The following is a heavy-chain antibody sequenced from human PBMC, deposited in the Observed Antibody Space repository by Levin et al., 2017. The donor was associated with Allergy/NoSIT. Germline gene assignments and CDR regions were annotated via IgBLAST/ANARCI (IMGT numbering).Heavy chain of an antibody. CDR3: AKDRLIFGVVIPFDY. CDR2: ISYDGSNK. Sequence: GESLKISCAASGFSFSSYGIHWVRQAPGKGLEWVAVISYDGSNKYYADSVKGRFTISRDNSKNTLYLQMNSLRAEDTAVYYCAKDRLIFGVVIPFDYWGQGTLVTVSS. J-gene: IGHJ4*02. V-gene: IGHV3-30*18. D-gene: IGHD3-3*01. CDR1: GFSFSSYG.